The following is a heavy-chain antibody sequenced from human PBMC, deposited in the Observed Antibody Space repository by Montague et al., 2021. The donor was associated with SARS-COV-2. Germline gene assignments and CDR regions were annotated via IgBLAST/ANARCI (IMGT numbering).Heavy chain of an antibody. Sequence: NPSLKRRFTISVDTSKNQFSLKLSSVTAADTAVYYCARGFDLWGRGTLVTVSS. J-gene: IGHJ2*01. V-gene: IGHV4-59*09. CDR3: ARGFDL.